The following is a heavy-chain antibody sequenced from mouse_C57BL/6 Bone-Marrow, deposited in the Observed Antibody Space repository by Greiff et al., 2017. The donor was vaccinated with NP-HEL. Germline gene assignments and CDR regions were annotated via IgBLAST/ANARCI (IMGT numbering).Heavy chain of an antibody. CDR3: ARRDGYLDY. Sequence: VQLKESGPELVKPGASVKIPCKASGYTFTDYNMDWVKQSHGKSLEWIGDINPNNGGTIYNQKFKGKSTLTVDKSSSTAYMELRSLTSEDTAVYYCARRDGYLDYWGQGTTLTVSS. V-gene: IGHV1-18*01. CDR1: GYTFTDYN. J-gene: IGHJ2*01. CDR2: INPNNGGT. D-gene: IGHD2-3*01.